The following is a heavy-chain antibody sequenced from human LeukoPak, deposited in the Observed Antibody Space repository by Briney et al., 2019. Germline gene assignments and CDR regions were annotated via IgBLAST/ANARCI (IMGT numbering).Heavy chain of an antibody. D-gene: IGHD3-10*01. J-gene: IGHJ3*02. CDR3: ARVGYYGSGSYTGWASPDAFDI. Sequence: ASVKVSCKASGYTFTSYGISWVRQAPGQGLEWMGWISAYNGNTNCAQKLQGRVTMTTDTSTSTAYMELRSLRSDDTAVYYCARVGYYGSGSYTGWASPDAFDIWGQGTMVTVSS. V-gene: IGHV1-18*01. CDR2: ISAYNGNT. CDR1: GYTFTSYG.